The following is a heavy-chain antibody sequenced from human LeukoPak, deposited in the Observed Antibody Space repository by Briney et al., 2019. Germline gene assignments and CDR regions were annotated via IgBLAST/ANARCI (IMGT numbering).Heavy chain of an antibody. D-gene: IGHD5-12*01. CDR2: ISSGSSYI. Sequence: GGSLRLSCAASGFTFSSYSMNWVRQAPGKGLEWVSSISSGSSYIYYADSVKGRFTISRDNAKNSLYLQMNSLRVEDTAVYYCARDPVDVSITPIYWGQGTLVTVSS. CDR3: ARDPVDVSITPIY. CDR1: GFTFSSYS. V-gene: IGHV3-21*04. J-gene: IGHJ4*02.